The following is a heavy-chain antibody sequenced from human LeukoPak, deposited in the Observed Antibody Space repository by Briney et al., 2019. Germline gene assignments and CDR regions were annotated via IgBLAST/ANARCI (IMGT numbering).Heavy chain of an antibody. D-gene: IGHD2-2*03. CDR2: TSGSGVST. V-gene: IGHV3-23*01. CDR1: GFTFSNYA. J-gene: IGHJ4*02. CDR3: AIYGYCGSTGCYRYFDS. Sequence: GGSLRLSCAASGFTFSNYAMSWVRQAPGKGLEWVSATSGSGVSTFYRDSVKGRFTIFRDSSKNALHLQMNSLRVEDTAVYYCAIYGYCGSTGCYRYFDSWGQGTLVTVSS.